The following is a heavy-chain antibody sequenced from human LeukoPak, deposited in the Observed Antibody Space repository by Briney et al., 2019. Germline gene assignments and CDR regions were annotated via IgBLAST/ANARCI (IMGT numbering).Heavy chain of an antibody. CDR1: GGTFISYA. Sequence: SVKVSCKASGGTFISYAISWVRQAPGQGLEWMGGIIPIFGTTNYAQKFQGRVTITADESTSTAYMELSSLRSEDTAVYYCAREWGAGDYSDWGQGTLVTVSS. V-gene: IGHV1-69*13. CDR3: AREWGAGDYSD. J-gene: IGHJ4*02. CDR2: IIPIFGTT. D-gene: IGHD4-17*01.